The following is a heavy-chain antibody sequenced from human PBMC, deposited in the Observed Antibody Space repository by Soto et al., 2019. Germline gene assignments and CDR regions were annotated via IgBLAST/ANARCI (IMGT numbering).Heavy chain of an antibody. Sequence: HPGGSLRLSCAASGFTFSSYAMSWVRQAPGKGLEWVSAISGSGGSTYYADSVKGRFTISRDNSKNTLYLQMNSLRAEDTAVYYCANRVVVPAAAAYYYGMDVWGQGTTVTVSS. J-gene: IGHJ6*02. CDR3: ANRVVVPAAAAYYYGMDV. CDR2: ISGSGGST. D-gene: IGHD2-2*01. CDR1: GFTFSSYA. V-gene: IGHV3-23*01.